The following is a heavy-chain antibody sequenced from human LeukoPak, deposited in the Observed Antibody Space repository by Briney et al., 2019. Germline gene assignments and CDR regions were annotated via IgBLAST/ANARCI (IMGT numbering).Heavy chain of an antibody. Sequence: GGSLRLSCAASGFTFSSYAMSWVRQAPGKGLEWVSAISGSGGSTYYADSVKGRFTISRDNSKNTLYLQMNSLRADDTAVYYCAKVGIWFGELSSYFDYWGQGTLVTVSS. CDR1: GFTFSSYA. D-gene: IGHD3-10*01. CDR3: AKVGIWFGELSSYFDY. J-gene: IGHJ4*02. CDR2: ISGSGGST. V-gene: IGHV3-23*01.